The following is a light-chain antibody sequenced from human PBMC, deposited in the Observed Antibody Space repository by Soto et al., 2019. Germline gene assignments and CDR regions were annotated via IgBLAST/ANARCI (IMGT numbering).Light chain of an antibody. CDR3: SSYAGSKYV. V-gene: IGLV2-8*01. CDR2: EVS. CDR1: SSDVGAYNS. J-gene: IGLJ1*01. Sequence: QSVLTQPPSASGSPGQSVTISCTGTSSDVGAYNSVSWYQQHPGKAPKLMIYEVSKRPSGVPDRFSGSKSGNTASLTVSGLQAEDEADYYCSSYAGSKYVFGTGTKVPVL.